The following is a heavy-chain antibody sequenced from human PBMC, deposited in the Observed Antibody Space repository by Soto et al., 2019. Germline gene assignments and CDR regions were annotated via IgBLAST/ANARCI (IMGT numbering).Heavy chain of an antibody. CDR2: FDPEDGET. Sequence: ASVKVSGKVSGYTLTELSMHWVRQAPGKGLEWMGGFDPEDGETIYAQKFQGRVTMTEDTSTDTAYMELSSLRSEDTAVYYCATARKATKLYDSSGYYHWVHGTLVTDSS. CDR3: ATARKATKLYDSSGYYH. D-gene: IGHD3-22*01. CDR1: GYTLTELS. J-gene: IGHJ4*01. V-gene: IGHV1-24*01.